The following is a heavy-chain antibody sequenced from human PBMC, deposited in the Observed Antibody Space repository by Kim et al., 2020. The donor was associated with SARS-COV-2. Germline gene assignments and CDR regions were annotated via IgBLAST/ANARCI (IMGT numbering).Heavy chain of an antibody. CDR3: AKVEQQTNFDY. V-gene: IGHV3-23*01. D-gene: IGHD6-13*01. Sequence: GGSLRLSCAASGFTFSTYAMSWVRQAPGKGLEWVSAISASGGSTYSADSVKGRFTISRDNSKNTLYLQMNSLRVEDTAVYYCAKVEQQTNFDYWGQGTLVTVSS. CDR2: ISASGGST. CDR1: GFTFSTYA. J-gene: IGHJ4*02.